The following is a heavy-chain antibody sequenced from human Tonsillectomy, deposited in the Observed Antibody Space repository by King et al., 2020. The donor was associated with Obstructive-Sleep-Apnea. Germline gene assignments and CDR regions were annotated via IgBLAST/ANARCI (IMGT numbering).Heavy chain of an antibody. V-gene: IGHV4-39*01. Sequence: QLQESGPGLVKPSETLSLTCTVSGGSISSSSYYWGWIRQPPGKGLEWIGSIYYSGSTYYNPSLKSLVTISVDTSKNQFSLKLSSVTAADTAVYYCARVIAAAVTYYFDYWGQGTLVTVSS. J-gene: IGHJ4*02. CDR2: IYYSGST. CDR3: ARVIAAAVTYYFDY. CDR1: GGSISSSSYY. D-gene: IGHD6-13*01.